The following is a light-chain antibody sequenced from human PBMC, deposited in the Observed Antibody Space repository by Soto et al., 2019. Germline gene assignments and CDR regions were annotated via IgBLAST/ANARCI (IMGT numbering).Light chain of an antibody. CDR3: PKYISAPRT. Sequence: DIQMNQSPSSLSASVGDRVTITCRASQGISTYLDWYQQKPGKVPKLLIYAASTLHSGVPSRFSGSGSGTDFTLTISNLQTEDVATYYCPKYISAPRTFGQGTKVEIK. CDR2: AAS. V-gene: IGKV1-27*01. J-gene: IGKJ1*01. CDR1: QGISTY.